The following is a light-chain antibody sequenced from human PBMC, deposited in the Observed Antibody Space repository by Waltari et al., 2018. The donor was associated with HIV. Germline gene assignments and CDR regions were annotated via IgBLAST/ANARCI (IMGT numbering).Light chain of an antibody. CDR1: NIERKS. J-gene: IGLJ3*02. V-gene: IGLV3-21*04. Sequence: TQPPSVSVAPGKTARITCEGHNIERKSVHWYQQKPGQAPALVIYYDSDRPSGIPERFSGPNSGDTATLTISRVGDGDEADYYCQVWDSSSDHVLFGGGTKLTVL. CDR3: QVWDSSSDHVL. CDR2: YDS.